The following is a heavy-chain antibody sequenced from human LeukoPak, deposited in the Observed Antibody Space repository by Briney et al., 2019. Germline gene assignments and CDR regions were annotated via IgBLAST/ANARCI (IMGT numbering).Heavy chain of an antibody. Sequence: SETLSLTCTVSGDSMTGYYWSWLRQSPGKGLDWIGYIFYSGGTKYNRSLKSRVSVSVDTSKKQFSLRLRSVTAADTAVYYCAREGGGYSYGYYYYYYMDVWGKGTTVTVSS. D-gene: IGHD5-18*01. CDR3: AREGGGYSYGYYYYYYMDV. J-gene: IGHJ6*03. CDR1: GDSMTGYY. V-gene: IGHV4-59*12. CDR2: IFYSGGT.